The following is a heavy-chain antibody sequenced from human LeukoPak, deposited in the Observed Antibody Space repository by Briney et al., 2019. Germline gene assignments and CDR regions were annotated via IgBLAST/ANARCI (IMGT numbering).Heavy chain of an antibody. D-gene: IGHD6-13*01. Sequence: PSEILSLTCTVSGGSISSGSYYWSWIRQPAGKGLEWIGRIYTSGSTNYNPSLKSRVTISVDTSKNQFSLKLSSVTAADTAVYYCARGYSSSWHGDWFDPWGQGTLVTVSS. CDR2: IYTSGST. CDR3: ARGYSSSWHGDWFDP. J-gene: IGHJ5*02. V-gene: IGHV4-61*02. CDR1: GGSISSGSYY.